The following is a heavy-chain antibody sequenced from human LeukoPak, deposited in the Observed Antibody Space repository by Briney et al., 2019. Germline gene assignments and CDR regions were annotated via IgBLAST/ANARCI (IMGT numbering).Heavy chain of an antibody. J-gene: IGHJ3*02. D-gene: IGHD1-1*01. Sequence: PSETLSLTCTVSGGSISSGGYYWSWIRQHPGKGLEWIGYIYYSGSTYYNPSLKSRVTISVDTSKNQFSLKLSSVTAADTAVYYCARHDTTRAFDIWGQGTMVTVSS. CDR1: GGSISSGGYY. V-gene: IGHV4-31*03. CDR3: ARHDTTRAFDI. CDR2: IYYSGST.